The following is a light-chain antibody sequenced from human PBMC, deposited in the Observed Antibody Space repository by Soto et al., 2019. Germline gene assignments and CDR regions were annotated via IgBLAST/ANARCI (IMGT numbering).Light chain of an antibody. Sequence: QSVLTQPPSASVTPGQRVTISCSGSSSNIGSNTVNWYQQLPGTAPKLLIYSNNQRPSGVPDRFSGSKSGTSASLAISWLQSEDEADYYCAAWDDSLTYVFGTGTKLTVL. V-gene: IGLV1-44*01. J-gene: IGLJ1*01. CDR1: SSNIGSNT. CDR2: SNN. CDR3: AAWDDSLTYV.